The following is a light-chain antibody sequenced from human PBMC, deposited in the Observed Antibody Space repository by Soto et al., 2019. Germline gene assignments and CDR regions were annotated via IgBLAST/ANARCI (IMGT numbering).Light chain of an antibody. CDR2: DAS. J-gene: IGKJ1*01. CDR3: QQYNSYSGT. V-gene: IGKV1-5*01. Sequence: DIQMTQSPSTLSASVGDRVTITCRASQSISSWLAWYQQKPGKAPKLLIYDASSLESGVPSRFSGSGSGTEFTLTISSLQPDEFATYYGQQYNSYSGTFGQGTKVEIK. CDR1: QSISSW.